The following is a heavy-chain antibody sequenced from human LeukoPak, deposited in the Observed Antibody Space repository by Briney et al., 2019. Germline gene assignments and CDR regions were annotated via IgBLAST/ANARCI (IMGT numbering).Heavy chain of an antibody. Sequence: ASVKVSCKAFGYTFDTSSIIWVRQAPGQRLEWMGWISPNNGNTHYAQGVQGRVTMTTDTSRSTAYMELRSLRSDDTAVYYCTRVRNSNNWWGAFDIWGQGTMVTVSS. CDR2: ISPNNGNT. D-gene: IGHD1-1*01. V-gene: IGHV1-18*01. CDR1: GYTFDTSS. CDR3: TRVRNSNNWWGAFDI. J-gene: IGHJ3*02.